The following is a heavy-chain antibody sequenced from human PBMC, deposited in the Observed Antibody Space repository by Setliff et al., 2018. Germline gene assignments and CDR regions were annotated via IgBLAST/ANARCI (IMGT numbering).Heavy chain of an antibody. CDR1: GGTFSSYA. CDR3: ARCLPFLSGYERGAFDY. Sequence: VKVSCKASGGTFSSYAISWVRQAPGQGLEWMGGIIPIFGTANYAQKFQGRVTITADESTSTAYMELSSLRSEDTAVYYCARCLPFLSGYERGAFDYWGQGTLVTVSS. CDR2: IIPIFGTA. D-gene: IGHD5-12*01. J-gene: IGHJ4*02. V-gene: IGHV1-69*01.